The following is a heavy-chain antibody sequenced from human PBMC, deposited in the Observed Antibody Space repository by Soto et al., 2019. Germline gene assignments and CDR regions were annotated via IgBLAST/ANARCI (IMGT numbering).Heavy chain of an antibody. D-gene: IGHD1-1*01. CDR2: IYHSGST. V-gene: IGHV4-30-2*05. Sequence: PSETLSLTCAVSGGSISSGGYSWSWIRQPPGKGLEWIGYIYHSGSTYYNPSLKSRVTISVDTSKNQFSLKLSSVTAADTAVYYCARGDWNDPLRTFDIWGQGTMVTVSS. CDR1: GGSISSGGYS. CDR3: ARGDWNDPLRTFDI. J-gene: IGHJ3*02.